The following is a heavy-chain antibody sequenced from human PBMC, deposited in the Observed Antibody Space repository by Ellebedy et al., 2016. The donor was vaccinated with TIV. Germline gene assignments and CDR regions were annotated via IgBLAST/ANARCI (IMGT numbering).Heavy chain of an antibody. J-gene: IGHJ4*02. D-gene: IGHD1/OR15-1a*01. CDR1: GFTFSSYG. Sequence: GESLKISXAASGFTFSSYGMHWVRQAPGKGLEWVGRTRNKANSYTTEYAASVKGRFTISRDDSKNSLYLQMNSLKTEDTAVYYCAVPNKDYWGQGTLVTVSS. CDR2: TRNKANSYTT. CDR3: AVPNKDY. V-gene: IGHV3-72*01.